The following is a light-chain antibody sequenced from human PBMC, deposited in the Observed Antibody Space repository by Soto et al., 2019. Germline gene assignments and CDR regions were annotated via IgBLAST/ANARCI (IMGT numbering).Light chain of an antibody. CDR1: QTISNC. CDR3: QQYKSYPWT. J-gene: IGKJ1*01. Sequence: DIQMTQSPSTLSASVGDSVAITCRASQTISNCLAWYQQKPGKAPKLLFYRASNLEGGVPSRFSGGGSGTEFTLTINSLQPDDSATYYCQQYKSYPWTFGQGTKVDI. V-gene: IGKV1-5*03. CDR2: RAS.